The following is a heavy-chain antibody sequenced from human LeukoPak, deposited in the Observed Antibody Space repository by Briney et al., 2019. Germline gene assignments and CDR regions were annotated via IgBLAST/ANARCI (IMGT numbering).Heavy chain of an antibody. CDR2: IEKDGNTK. V-gene: IGHV3-30*02. D-gene: IGHD3/OR15-3a*01. CDR3: TKARDFWTRRFFDY. Sequence: GGSLRFSCAASGFTFSGYGMHWVRQAPGKGLEWVAFIEKDGNTKYYTDSVRGRFAISRDNSKNTLYLQMSSLRTEDTAMFYCTKARDFWTRRFFDYWGQGTLVTVFS. CDR1: GFTFSGYG. J-gene: IGHJ4*02.